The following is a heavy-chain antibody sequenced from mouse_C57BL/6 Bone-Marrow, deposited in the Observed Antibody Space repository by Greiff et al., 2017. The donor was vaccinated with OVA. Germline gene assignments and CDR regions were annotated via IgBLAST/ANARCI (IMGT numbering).Heavy chain of an antibody. D-gene: IGHD2-3*01. CDR2: IYPRSGNT. CDR3: ARWRWLPLYYFDY. V-gene: IGHV1-81*01. Sequence: VQVVESGAELARPGASVKLSCKASGYTFTSYGISWVKQRTGQGLEWIGEIYPRSGNTYYNEKFKGKATLTADKSSSTAYMELRSLTSEDSAVYFCARWRWLPLYYFDYWGQGTTLTVSS. J-gene: IGHJ2*01. CDR1: GYTFTSYG.